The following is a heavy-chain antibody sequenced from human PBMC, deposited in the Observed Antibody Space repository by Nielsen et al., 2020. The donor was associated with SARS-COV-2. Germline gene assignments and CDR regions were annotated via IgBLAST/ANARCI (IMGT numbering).Heavy chain of an antibody. J-gene: IGHJ4*02. CDR3: ARGETVVVPASETLFDY. CDR1: GFTFDDYA. Sequence: GGSLRLSCAASGFTFDDYAMHWVRQAPGKGLEWVSGISWNSGSIGYADSVKGRFTISRDNAKNTLYLQMNSLRAEDTAVYYCARGETVVVPASETLFDYWGQGTLVTVSS. V-gene: IGHV3-9*01. CDR2: ISWNSGSI. D-gene: IGHD2-2*01.